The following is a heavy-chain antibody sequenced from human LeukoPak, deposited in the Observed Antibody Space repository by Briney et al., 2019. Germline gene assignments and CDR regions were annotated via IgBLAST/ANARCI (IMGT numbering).Heavy chain of an antibody. CDR2: ISGSGGST. CDR3: TTGYRDDP. J-gene: IGHJ5*02. Sequence: GGSLRLSCAASGFTFSSYAMSWVRQAPGKGLEWVSGISGSGGSTNYADSVKGRFTISRDDSKNTAYLQMNSLIIEDTAVYYCTTGYRDDPWGQGTLVTVSS. D-gene: IGHD1-14*01. CDR1: GFTFSSYA. V-gene: IGHV3-23*01.